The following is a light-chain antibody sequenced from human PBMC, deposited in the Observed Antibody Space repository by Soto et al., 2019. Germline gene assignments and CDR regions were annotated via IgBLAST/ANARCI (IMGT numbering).Light chain of an antibody. Sequence: QSVLTQPPSASGSPGQSVTISCTGTKNDIGVYDFVSWYQHHPGKAPRLSIYEVVQRPSGVPDRFSGSKSGNTVSLTVSGPLAAAEADYFCQSYAGSNTYVFGSGTKLTVL. CDR2: EVV. V-gene: IGLV2-8*01. CDR1: KNDIGVYDF. J-gene: IGLJ1*01. CDR3: QSYAGSNTYV.